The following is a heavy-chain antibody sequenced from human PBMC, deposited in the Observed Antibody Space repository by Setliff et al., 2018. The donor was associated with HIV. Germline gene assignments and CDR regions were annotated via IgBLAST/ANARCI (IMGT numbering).Heavy chain of an antibody. CDR1: GFTFDSHW. CDR3: ARVGQWLSFDY. Sequence: GSLRLSCAASGFTFDSHWMDWVRQAPGKGLEWVANIKPDGSDKIYADSVKGRFAISRDNAKNSLYLQMNSLRVEDTAVYYCARVGQWLSFDYWGQGALVTVSS. CDR2: IKPDGSDK. D-gene: IGHD6-19*01. J-gene: IGHJ4*02. V-gene: IGHV3-7*01.